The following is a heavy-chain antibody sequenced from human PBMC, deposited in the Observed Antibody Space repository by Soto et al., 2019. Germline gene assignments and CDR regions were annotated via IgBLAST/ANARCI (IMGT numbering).Heavy chain of an antibody. CDR2: ISAGGGST. V-gene: IGHV3-23*01. J-gene: IGHJ3*02. D-gene: IGHD4-17*01. Sequence: GGSLRLSCAASGFTFSAYAMSWVRQAPGKGLEWASAISAGGGSTYYADSVKGRFTISRDNSINTLYLQMDSLSTEDTAVYYCAHPRGYGVFDAYDIWGQGAMVTVSS. CDR1: GFTFSAYA. CDR3: AHPRGYGVFDAYDI.